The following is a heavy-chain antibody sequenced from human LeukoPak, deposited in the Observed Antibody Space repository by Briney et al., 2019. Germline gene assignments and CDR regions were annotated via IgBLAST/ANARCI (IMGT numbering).Heavy chain of an antibody. V-gene: IGHV4-59*08. CDR2: IYYSGST. CDR1: GGSISSYY. CDR3: ARYDSSGYYPDY. Sequence: SETLSLTCTVSGGSISSYYWSWIRQPPGKGLEWIGYIYYSGSTYYNPSLKSRVTISVDTSKNQFSLKLSSVTAADTAVYYCARYDSSGYYPDYWGQGTLVTVSS. D-gene: IGHD3-22*01. J-gene: IGHJ4*02.